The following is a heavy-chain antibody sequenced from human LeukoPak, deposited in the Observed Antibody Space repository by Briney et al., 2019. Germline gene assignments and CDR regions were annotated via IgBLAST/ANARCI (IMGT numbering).Heavy chain of an antibody. J-gene: IGHJ4*02. CDR3: ARDRVYCSGTSCYVTSVDN. CDR1: GYTFTSYG. Sequence: GASVKVSCKASGYTFTSYGISWVRQAPGQGLEWMGWISAYNGNTNYAQKLQGRVTMTTDTSTSTAYMELSNLRSDDTAVYYCARDRVYCSGTSCYVTSVDNWGQGTLVTVSS. D-gene: IGHD2-2*01. CDR2: ISAYNGNT. V-gene: IGHV1-18*01.